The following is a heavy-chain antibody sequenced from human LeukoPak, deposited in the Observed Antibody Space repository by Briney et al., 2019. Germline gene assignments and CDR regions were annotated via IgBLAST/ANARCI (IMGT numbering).Heavy chain of an antibody. Sequence: KPSDTLSLTCAVYGASYNAYYWSWIRQPPGKGLEWIGDIDHRGTATYNPSLKSRLTISADASKNQFSLTSNSVTDADTAVYYCAVGITIFGVAASFDSWGEGNLVIVSS. J-gene: IGHJ4*02. CDR2: IDHRGTA. D-gene: IGHD3-3*01. CDR1: GASYNAYY. V-gene: IGHV4-34*01. CDR3: AVGITIFGVAASFDS.